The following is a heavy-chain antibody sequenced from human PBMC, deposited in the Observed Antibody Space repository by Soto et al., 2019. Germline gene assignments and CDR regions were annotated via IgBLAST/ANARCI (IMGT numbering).Heavy chain of an antibody. J-gene: IGHJ5*02. D-gene: IGHD5-18*01. V-gene: IGHV4-31*03. CDR1: GGSISSGGYY. CDR3: ARASLRIQLWLSDNWFDP. CDR2: IYYSGST. Sequence: KPSETLSLTCTVSGGSISSGGYYWSWIRQHPGKGLEWIGYIYYSGSTYYNPSLKSRVTISVDTSKNQFSLKLSSVTAADTAVYYCARASLRIQLWLSDNWFDPWGQGTLVTVSS.